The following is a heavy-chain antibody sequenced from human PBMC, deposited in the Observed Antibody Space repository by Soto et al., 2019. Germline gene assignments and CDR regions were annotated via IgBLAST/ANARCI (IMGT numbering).Heavy chain of an antibody. Sequence: QVQLQESGPGLVKPSETLSLTCTVSGGSISSYYWSWIRQPPGKGLEWIGYIYYSGSTNYNPSLKSRVTISVDTSKNQFSLKLSSVTAAETTVYYCARDPAGATSSAFDIWGQGTMVTVSS. CDR2: IYYSGST. CDR1: GGSISSYY. CDR3: ARDPAGATSSAFDI. J-gene: IGHJ3*02. D-gene: IGHD5-12*01. V-gene: IGHV4-59*01.